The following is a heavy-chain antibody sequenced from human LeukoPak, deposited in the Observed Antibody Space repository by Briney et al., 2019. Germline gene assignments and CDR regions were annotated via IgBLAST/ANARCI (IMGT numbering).Heavy chain of an antibody. J-gene: IGHJ4*02. Sequence: GGSLRLSCAASGFTFSSYAMHWVRQAPGKGLEWVAVISYDGSNKYYADSVKGRFTISRDNSKNTLYLQMNSLRAEDTAVYYCARDGQDYGDYEGGYWGQGTLVTVSS. CDR2: ISYDGSNK. CDR3: ARDGQDYGDYEGGY. CDR1: GFTFSSYA. V-gene: IGHV3-30-3*01. D-gene: IGHD4-17*01.